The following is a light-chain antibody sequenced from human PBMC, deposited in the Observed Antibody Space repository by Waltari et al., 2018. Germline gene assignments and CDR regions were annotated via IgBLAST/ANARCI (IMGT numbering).Light chain of an antibody. J-gene: IGKJ1*01. CDR2: GAS. CDR1: QSVGRT. CDR3: QHYVRLPVT. Sequence: IVLTHSPATLSLSPGERATLSCRASQSVGRTLAWYQKRPGQAPRLLIYGASTRATAIPDRFSGSGSGTDFSLTISRLEPEDFAVYYCQHYVRLPVTFGQGTTVEIK. V-gene: IGKV3-20*01.